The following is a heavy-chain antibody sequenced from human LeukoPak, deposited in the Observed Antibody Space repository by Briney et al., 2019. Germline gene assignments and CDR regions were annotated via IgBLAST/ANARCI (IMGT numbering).Heavy chain of an antibody. V-gene: IGHV3-7*03. J-gene: IGHJ4*02. CDR3: VRSLDY. CDR1: GFTFSSHW. Sequence: GGSLRLSCAASGFTFSSHWMTWVRQAPGKGLEWVANIKEDGTRKNYMDSVKGRFTIPRDNSKNTVYLQMNSLRVEDTALYYCVRSLDYWGQGTLVTASS. CDR2: IKEDGTRK.